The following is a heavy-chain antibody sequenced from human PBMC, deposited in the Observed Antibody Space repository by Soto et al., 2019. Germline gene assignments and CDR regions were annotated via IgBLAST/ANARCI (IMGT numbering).Heavy chain of an antibody. CDR2: IYSTGST. CDR3: ARRDIYYDNFGYSLFDY. V-gene: IGHV4-31*02. Sequence: WTWLRHHPGKGLEWIGYIYSTGSTFYNPSLKGRITISVDTSKNQFSLRLSSVIAADTAIYYCARRDIYYDNFGYSLFDYWGQGTLVTVSS. D-gene: IGHD3-22*01. J-gene: IGHJ4*02.